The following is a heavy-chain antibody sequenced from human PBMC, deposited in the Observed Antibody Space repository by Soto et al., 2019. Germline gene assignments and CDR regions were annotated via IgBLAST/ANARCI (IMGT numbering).Heavy chain of an antibody. CDR2: IYHSGKT. Sequence: SETLSLTCVVSGYSISSGYYWAWVRQPPGKELEWIGSIYHSGKTYYKPSLRSRVTVSVDTSKNQFSMKLISVTAADTAVYYCATHTRVTMIGGWFDTWGHGTLVTVSS. V-gene: IGHV4-38-2*01. D-gene: IGHD3-22*01. CDR3: ATHTRVTMIGGWFDT. J-gene: IGHJ5*01. CDR1: GYSISSGYY.